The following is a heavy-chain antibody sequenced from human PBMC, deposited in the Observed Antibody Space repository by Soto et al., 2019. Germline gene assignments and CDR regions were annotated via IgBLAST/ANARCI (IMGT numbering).Heavy chain of an antibody. V-gene: IGHV3-23*01. CDR3: ARKGAMIVVVIAPYYFDY. J-gene: IGHJ4*02. CDR1: GFTFSSYA. CDR2: ISGSGGST. Sequence: EVQLLESGGGLVQPGGSLRLSCAASGFTFSSYAMSWVRQAPGKGLEWVSAISGSGGSTYYADSVKGRFTISRDNSENTLYLQMNSLRAEDTAVYYCARKGAMIVVVIAPYYFDYWGQGTLVTVSS. D-gene: IGHD3-22*01.